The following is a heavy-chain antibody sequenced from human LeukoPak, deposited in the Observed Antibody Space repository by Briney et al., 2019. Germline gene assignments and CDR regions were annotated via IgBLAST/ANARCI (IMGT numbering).Heavy chain of an antibody. V-gene: IGHV3-11*01. CDR2: ISGVASDI. CDR3: ARGGALGMDV. J-gene: IGHJ6*02. CDR1: GFTFSDYY. D-gene: IGHD1-26*01. Sequence: GGSLRLSCAASGFTFSDYYMTWIRQAPGKGLEWVSYISGVASDIHYADSVKGRFTISRDNAKNSVYLQTNSLRAGDTAVYYCARGGALGMDVWGQGTTVTVSS.